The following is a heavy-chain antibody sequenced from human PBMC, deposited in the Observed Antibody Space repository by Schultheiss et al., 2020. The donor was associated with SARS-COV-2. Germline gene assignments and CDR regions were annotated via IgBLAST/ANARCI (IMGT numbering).Heavy chain of an antibody. Sequence: SETLSLTCAVSGGSISSGGYYWSWIRQHPGKGLEWIGYIYYSGSTNYNPSLKSRVTISVDTSKNQFSLKLSSVTAADTAVYYCARDGISIDRTWAFDIWGQGTMVTVSS. CDR3: ARDGISIDRTWAFDI. D-gene: IGHD3-3*01. V-gene: IGHV4-61*08. J-gene: IGHJ3*02. CDR1: GGSISSGGYY. CDR2: IYYSGST.